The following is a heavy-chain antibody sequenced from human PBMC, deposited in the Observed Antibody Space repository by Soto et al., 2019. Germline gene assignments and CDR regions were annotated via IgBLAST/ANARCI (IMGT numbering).Heavy chain of an antibody. CDR3: AREDSIIIPAVSDF. CDR2: ISKSDYT. J-gene: IGHJ4*02. D-gene: IGHD2-2*01. CDR1: GFAFNNYG. V-gene: IGHV3-21*01. Sequence: GGSLRLSCTVSGFAFNNYGINWVRQAPGKGLEWVSSISKSDYTYYSDSVKGRFTISRDNAKNSVSLQMNTLRVEDTAVYFCAREDSIIIPAVSDFWGQGTLVTVSS.